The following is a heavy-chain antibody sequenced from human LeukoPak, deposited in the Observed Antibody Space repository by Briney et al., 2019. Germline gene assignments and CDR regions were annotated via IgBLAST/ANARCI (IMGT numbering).Heavy chain of an antibody. CDR1: GFTFSSYA. D-gene: IGHD3-16*02. J-gene: IGHJ3*02. Sequence: PGGSLRLSCAASGFTFSSYAMHWVRQAPGKGLEWVAVISYDGSNKYYADSVKGRFTISRDNSKNTLYLQMNSLRAEDTAVYYCAKSLQYYDYVWGSYRDAFDIWGQGTMVTVSS. V-gene: IGHV3-30*04. CDR3: AKSLQYYDYVWGSYRDAFDI. CDR2: ISYDGSNK.